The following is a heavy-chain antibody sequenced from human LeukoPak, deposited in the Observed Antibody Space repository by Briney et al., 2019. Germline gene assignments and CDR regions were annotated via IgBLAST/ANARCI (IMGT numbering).Heavy chain of an antibody. CDR1: GFTFSSYA. CDR3: ARPFDFDY. J-gene: IGHJ4*02. CDR2: ISSSGDTI. V-gene: IGHV3-48*04. Sequence: PGGSLRLSCAASGFTFSSYAMSWVRQAPGKGLEWVSYISSSGDTINYADSVKGRFTISRDNAKNSLYLQMNSLRAEDTAVYYCARPFDFDYWGQGTLATVSS.